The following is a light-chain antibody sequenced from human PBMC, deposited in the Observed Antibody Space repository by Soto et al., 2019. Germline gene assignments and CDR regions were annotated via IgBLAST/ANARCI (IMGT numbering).Light chain of an antibody. CDR1: SSNIGNNY. CDR2: ENN. CDR3: GTWDSTLSAGV. V-gene: IGLV1-51*01. Sequence: QSVLTQPPSVSAAPGQKVTISCSGSSSNIGNNYVSWYQQLPGTAPKLLIYENNKRPSGIPDRFSGCKSGTSATLGITGLQTGDEADFYCGTWDSTLSAGVFGTGTKVTVL. J-gene: IGLJ1*01.